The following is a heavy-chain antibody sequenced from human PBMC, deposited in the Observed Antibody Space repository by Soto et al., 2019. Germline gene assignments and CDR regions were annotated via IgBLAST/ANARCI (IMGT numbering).Heavy chain of an antibody. V-gene: IGHV2-5*02. CDR2: IYWDDDK. CDR3: AHRRAYCTGGSCYSIWFDP. CDR1: GFSLSTSGMG. D-gene: IGHD2-15*01. Sequence: QITLKESGPTLVKPTQTLTLTCTFSGFSLSTSGMGVGWIRQPPGKALEWLALIYWDDDKRYSPSLKSRLTIPKDTYKNQVVLTMTNMDPVETATYYCAHRRAYCTGGSCYSIWFDPWGQGTLVTVSS. J-gene: IGHJ5*02.